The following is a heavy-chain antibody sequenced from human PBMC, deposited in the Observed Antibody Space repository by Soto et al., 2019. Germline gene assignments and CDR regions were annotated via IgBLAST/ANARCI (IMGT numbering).Heavy chain of an antibody. CDR3: ATERGYYDSSTYSFDH. CDR1: GYTFTRFA. V-gene: IGHV1-3*04. D-gene: IGHD3-22*01. Sequence: EASVKVSCKASGYTFTRFAMHWVRQAPGQRLEWMGWINTGNGNTKYSQKFQGRVTITRDTPASTAYMELSSLRSEDTAVYYCATERGYYDSSTYSFDHWGQGTLVTVSS. J-gene: IGHJ4*02. CDR2: INTGNGNT.